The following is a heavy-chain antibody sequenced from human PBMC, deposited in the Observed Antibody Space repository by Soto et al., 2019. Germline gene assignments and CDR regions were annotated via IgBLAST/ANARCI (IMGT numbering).Heavy chain of an antibody. CDR1: GYSIGDLDC. J-gene: IGHJ6*02. CDR2: IYHSGST. Sequence: SLTLRVHWAVLGYSIGDLDCRRWIRQPPGKGLDWIGTIYHSGSTYYSPSLMSRVTISIDTSKNHFSLKLTSVTAADTAMYYCGRGVEYTGMEVWGQGTTVTVSS. D-gene: IGHD3-3*01. V-gene: IGHV4-38-2*01. CDR3: GRGVEYTGMEV.